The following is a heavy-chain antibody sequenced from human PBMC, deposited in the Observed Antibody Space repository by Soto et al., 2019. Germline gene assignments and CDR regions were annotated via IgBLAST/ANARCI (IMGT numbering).Heavy chain of an antibody. Sequence: QVQLVQSGAEVKKPGASVKVSCKASGYTFTSYGISWVRQAPGQGLEWMGWISAYNGNTNYAQRLQGRVTMTTDTSTSTAYMELRSLRSDDTAVYYCARDHYDILTGSPYSYYYGMDVWGQGTTVTVSS. CDR2: ISAYNGNT. D-gene: IGHD3-9*01. J-gene: IGHJ6*02. CDR3: ARDHYDILTGSPYSYYYGMDV. V-gene: IGHV1-18*01. CDR1: GYTFTSYG.